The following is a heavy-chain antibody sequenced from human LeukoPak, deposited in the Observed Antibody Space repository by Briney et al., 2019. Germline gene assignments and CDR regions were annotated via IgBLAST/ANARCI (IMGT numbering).Heavy chain of an antibody. V-gene: IGHV4-4*08. CDR2: IYYSGST. D-gene: IGHD2-2*01. CDR3: AKDKYCSSTSCYGEGAFDI. J-gene: IGHJ3*02. Sequence: PSETLSLTCAVSGGSISNYYWSWIRQPPGKGLEWIGYIYYSGSTNYNPSLKSRVTISVDTSKNQFSLKLSSVTAADTAVYYCAKDKYCSSTSCYGEGAFDIWGQGTMVTVSS. CDR1: GGSISNYY.